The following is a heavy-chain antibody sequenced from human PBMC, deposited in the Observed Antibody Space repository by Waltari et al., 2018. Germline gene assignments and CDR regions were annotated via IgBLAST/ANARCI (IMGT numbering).Heavy chain of an antibody. Sequence: QVQLVQSGAEVKKPGASVKVSCMASGYTFTGYYMRWVRQSPGQGLEWMGRINPNSGGTNYAKKFQGRGTRTRETSISTAYMELSRLGSEDTAVEYCARDPTAGEYFDYWGQGTLVTVSS. CDR3: ARDPTAGEYFDY. J-gene: IGHJ4*02. CDR1: GYTFTGYY. CDR2: INPNSGGT. V-gene: IGHV1-2*06. D-gene: IGHD6-13*01.